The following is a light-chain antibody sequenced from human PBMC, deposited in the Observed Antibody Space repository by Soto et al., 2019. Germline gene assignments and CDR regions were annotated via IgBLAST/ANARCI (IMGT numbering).Light chain of an antibody. V-gene: IGLV2-14*01. CDR3: ISYTTTSTYV. J-gene: IGLJ1*01. CDR2: EVT. CDR1: SSDVGGHNF. Sequence: QSALTQPASVSGSPGQSITISCTGTSSDVGGHNFVSWYQHHPGKAPKLMIFEVTNRPSGVSTRFSGSKSGSTASLTISGHQAEDEADYYCISYTTTSTYVFGTGTKLTVL.